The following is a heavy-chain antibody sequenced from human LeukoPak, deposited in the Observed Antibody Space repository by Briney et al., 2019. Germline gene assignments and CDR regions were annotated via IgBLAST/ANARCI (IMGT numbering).Heavy chain of an antibody. Sequence: SETLSLTCAVYGGSFSGYYWSWIRQPPGKGLEWIGEINHSGSTNYNPSLKSRVTMSVDTSKNQFSLKLSSVTAADTAVYYCARHFSLAAPFDYWGQGTLVTVSS. D-gene: IGHD3-16*01. CDR2: INHSGST. CDR3: ARHFSLAAPFDY. CDR1: GGSFSGYY. J-gene: IGHJ4*02. V-gene: IGHV4-34*01.